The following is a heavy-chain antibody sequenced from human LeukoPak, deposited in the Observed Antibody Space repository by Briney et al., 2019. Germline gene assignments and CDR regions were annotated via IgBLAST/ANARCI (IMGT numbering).Heavy chain of an antibody. CDR1: GFTFSSYA. V-gene: IGHV3-30-3*01. CDR3: ARAPRVRGVIIDYYYGMDV. D-gene: IGHD3-10*01. CDR2: ISYDGSNK. J-gene: IGHJ6*02. Sequence: PGGPLRLSCAASGFTFSSYAMHWVRQAPGKGLEWVAVISYDGSNKYYADSVKGRFTISRDNSKNTLYLQMNSLRAEDTAVYYCARAPRVRGVIIDYYYGMDVWGQGTTVTVSS.